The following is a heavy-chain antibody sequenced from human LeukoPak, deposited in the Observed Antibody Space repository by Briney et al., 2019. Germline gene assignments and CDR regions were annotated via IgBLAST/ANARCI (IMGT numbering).Heavy chain of an antibody. Sequence: AGGSLRLSCAASGFTFSSYGMHWVRQAPGKGLEWVAFIRYDGSNKYYADSVKGRFTISRGNSKNTLYLQMNSLRAEDTAVYYCAKDASSMRSNYYYYMDVWGKGTTVTVSS. D-gene: IGHD2-8*01. V-gene: IGHV3-30*02. CDR3: AKDASSMRSNYYYYMDV. J-gene: IGHJ6*03. CDR1: GFTFSSYG. CDR2: IRYDGSNK.